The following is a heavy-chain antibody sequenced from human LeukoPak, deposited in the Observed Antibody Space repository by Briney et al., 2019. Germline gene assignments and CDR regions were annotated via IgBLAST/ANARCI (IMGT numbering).Heavy chain of an antibody. Sequence: GGSLRLSCAASGFTFSSYAMHWVRQAPGKGLEWVAVISYDGSNKYYADSVKGRFTISRDNSKNTLYLQMNSLRAEDTAVYYCARDFDSSGYGDFWGQGTLVTVSS. CDR2: ISYDGSNK. V-gene: IGHV3-30-3*01. CDR3: ARDFDSSGYGDF. D-gene: IGHD3-22*01. J-gene: IGHJ4*02. CDR1: GFTFSSYA.